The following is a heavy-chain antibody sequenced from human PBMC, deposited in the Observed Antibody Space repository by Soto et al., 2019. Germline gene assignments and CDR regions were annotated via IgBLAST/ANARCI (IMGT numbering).Heavy chain of an antibody. CDR1: GGTFSSYT. CDR2: INAGNGNT. D-gene: IGHD1-26*01. Sequence: GASVKVSCKASGGTFSSYTITWVRQAPGQGLEWMGWINAGNGNTKYSQKFQGRVTITRDTSASTAYMELSSLRSEDTAVYYCARDRRSYVPHGAFDIWGQGTMVTVSS. J-gene: IGHJ3*02. V-gene: IGHV1-3*01. CDR3: ARDRRSYVPHGAFDI.